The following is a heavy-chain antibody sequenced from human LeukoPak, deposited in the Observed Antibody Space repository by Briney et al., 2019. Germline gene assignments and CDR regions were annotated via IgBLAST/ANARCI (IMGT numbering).Heavy chain of an antibody. CDR2: IYYSGST. D-gene: IGHD1-26*01. CDR1: GGSISSYY. V-gene: IGHV4-59*08. CDR3: ARHAGTYSGSPDDAFDI. Sequence: PSETLSLTCTVSGGSISSYYWSWIRQPPGKGLEWIGYIYYSGSTNYNPSLKSRVTISVDTSKNQFSLKLSSVTAADTAVYYCARHAGTYSGSPDDAFDIWGQGTMVTVSS. J-gene: IGHJ3*02.